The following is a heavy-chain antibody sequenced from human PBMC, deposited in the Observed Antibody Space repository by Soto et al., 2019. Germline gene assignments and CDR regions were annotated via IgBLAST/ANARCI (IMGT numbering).Heavy chain of an antibody. CDR3: ARRTVNIRTFYSGLKTHCFDY. J-gene: IGHJ4*02. CDR1: GDNMSSSYYY. D-gene: IGHD6-19*01. V-gene: IGHV4-39*01. Sequence: SETQSLTCAVSGDNMSSSYYYWGWIRQPPGKGLEWIGSIYYSGSTYYNPSLQSRVAISVDTSKNQFSLKLKSVTAADTAIYYCARRTVNIRTFYSGLKTHCFDYWGQGAPVTVSS. CDR2: IYYSGST.